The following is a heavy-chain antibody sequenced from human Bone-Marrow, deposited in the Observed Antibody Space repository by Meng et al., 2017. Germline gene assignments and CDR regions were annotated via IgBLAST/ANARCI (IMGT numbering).Heavy chain of an antibody. CDR2: INPNSGGT. V-gene: IGHV1-2*06. D-gene: IGHD3-16*02. CDR3: ASNWLSEGLYYYYGMDV. J-gene: IGHJ6*02. Sequence: ASVKVSCKASGYTFTGYYMHWVRQAPGQGLEWMGRINPNSGGTNYAQKLQGRVTMTTDTSTSTAYMELRSLRSDDTAVYYCASNWLSEGLYYYYGMDVWGQGTTVTVSS. CDR1: GYTFTGYY.